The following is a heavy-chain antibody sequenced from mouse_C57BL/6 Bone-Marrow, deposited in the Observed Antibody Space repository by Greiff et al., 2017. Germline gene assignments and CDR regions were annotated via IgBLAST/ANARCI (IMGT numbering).Heavy chain of an antibody. CDR2: FYPGSGSI. CDR1: GYTFTEYT. V-gene: IGHV1-62-2*01. D-gene: IGHD1-1*01. CDR3: GRRGYGSSYVAWFAY. Sequence: QVQLQQSGAELVKPGASVKLSCKASGYTFTEYTIPWVKQRSGQGRDWIRSFYPGSGSIKYIVKFQDKATLTADKSSSTVYMVLSRLTAEDSAVYFGGRRGYGSSYVAWFAYWGKGTLVTVSA. J-gene: IGHJ3*01.